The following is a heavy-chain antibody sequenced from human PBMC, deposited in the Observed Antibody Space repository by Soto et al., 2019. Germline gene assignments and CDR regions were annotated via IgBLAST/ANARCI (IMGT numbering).Heavy chain of an antibody. Sequence: EVQLLGSGGGLAQPGGSLRLSCAASGFTFASYSVTWVRQAPGKGLEWVSGLSGSGGTTYYTDSVKGRFTISRDNSKNTLYLQMNSLRAEDTAVYYCARRVGFNDGPYDYWGQGTLVIVSS. J-gene: IGHJ4*02. D-gene: IGHD1-1*01. CDR1: GFTFASYS. CDR2: LSGSGGTT. V-gene: IGHV3-23*01. CDR3: ARRVGFNDGPYDY.